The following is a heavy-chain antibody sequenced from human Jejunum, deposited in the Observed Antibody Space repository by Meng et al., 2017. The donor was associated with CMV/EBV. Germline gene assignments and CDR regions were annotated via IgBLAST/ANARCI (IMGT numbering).Heavy chain of an antibody. D-gene: IGHD4-11*01. CDR3: ARDSTLYSNFNWFDP. V-gene: IGHV4-59*01. Sequence: VGSISSYFWSWIRQPPGKGLEWIGYIYYTGSTNYNPSLKSRVTISVDTSKNQFSLKLNSVTAADTAVYYCARDSTLYSNFNWFDPWGQGTQVTVSS. CDR2: IYYTGST. J-gene: IGHJ5*02. CDR1: VGSISSYF.